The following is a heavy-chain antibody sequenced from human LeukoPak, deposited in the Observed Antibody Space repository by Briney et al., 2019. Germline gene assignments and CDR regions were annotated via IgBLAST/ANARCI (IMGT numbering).Heavy chain of an antibody. V-gene: IGHV1-2*02. CDR2: INPNSGVT. CDR1: GYTFTGYY. CDR3: TRGAGGGDCYSCPNWFDP. D-gene: IGHD2-21*02. J-gene: IGHJ5*02. Sequence: ASVKVSCKASGYTFTGYYMHWVRQAPGQGLEWMGWINPNSGVTKYAQKFQGRVTMTSDTSISTAYMELSRLRSDDTAVYYCTRGAGGGDCYSCPNWFDPWGQGTLVTVSS.